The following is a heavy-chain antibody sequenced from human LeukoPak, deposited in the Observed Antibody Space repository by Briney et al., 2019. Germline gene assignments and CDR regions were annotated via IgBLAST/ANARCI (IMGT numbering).Heavy chain of an antibody. J-gene: IGHJ6*03. D-gene: IGHD5-12*01. CDR1: GGTFSSYA. CDR2: IIPIFGTA. V-gene: IGHV1-69*05. Sequence: SVKVSCKASGGTFSSYAISWVRQAPGQGLEWMGRIIPIFGTANYAQKFQGRVTITTDESTGTAYMELSSLRSEDTAVYYCARELSGYDYGVGYYYYYMDVWGKGTTVTVSS. CDR3: ARELSGYDYGVGYYYYYMDV.